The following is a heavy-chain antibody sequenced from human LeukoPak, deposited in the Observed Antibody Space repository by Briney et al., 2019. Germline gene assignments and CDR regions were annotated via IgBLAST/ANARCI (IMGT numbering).Heavy chain of an antibody. Sequence: ASVTVSFKASGYTFTIYGISWVRQAPGQGLEWVGWISAYNGNTNYAQKLQGRVTITTDTSTSTAYMELRSLRSDDTAVYYCARSPGLLWFGELLSYYYYGMDVWGQGTTVTVSS. CDR3: ARSPGLLWFGELLSYYYYGMDV. D-gene: IGHD3-10*01. V-gene: IGHV1-18*01. J-gene: IGHJ6*02. CDR1: GYTFTIYG. CDR2: ISAYNGNT.